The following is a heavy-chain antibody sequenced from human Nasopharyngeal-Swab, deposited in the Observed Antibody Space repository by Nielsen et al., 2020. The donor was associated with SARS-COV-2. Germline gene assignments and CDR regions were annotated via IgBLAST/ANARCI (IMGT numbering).Heavy chain of an antibody. CDR3: ASGKHYDSSGYYTRFGAFDI. CDR2: ISGSGGST. CDR1: GFTFSSYA. J-gene: IGHJ3*02. V-gene: IGHV3-23*01. Sequence: GESLKISCAASGFTFSSYAMSWVRQAPGKGLEWVSAISGSGGSTYYADSVKGRFTISRDNAKNSLDLQMNSLRAEDTAVYYRASGKHYDSSGYYTRFGAFDIWGQGTMVTVSS. D-gene: IGHD3-22*01.